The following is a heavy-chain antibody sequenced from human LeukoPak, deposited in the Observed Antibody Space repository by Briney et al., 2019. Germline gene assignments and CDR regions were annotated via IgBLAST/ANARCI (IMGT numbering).Heavy chain of an antibody. Sequence: GGSLRHSCAASGFTFNSYSMNWVRQAPGKGLEWVSSISGSSSHIYYVNSVKGRFTISRDNAKNSLYLQMNSLRAEDTAVYYCARSGDCWYFDLWGRGTLVTVSP. V-gene: IGHV3-21*01. CDR2: ISGSSSHI. D-gene: IGHD2-21*02. J-gene: IGHJ2*01. CDR3: ARSGDCWYFDL. CDR1: GFTFNSYS.